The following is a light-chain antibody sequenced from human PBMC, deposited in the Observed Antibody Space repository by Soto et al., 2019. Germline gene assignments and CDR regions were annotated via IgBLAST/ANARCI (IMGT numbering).Light chain of an antibody. CDR2: DAS. V-gene: IGKV3-11*01. CDR3: QQRYNWPIT. J-gene: IGKJ5*01. CDR1: QSVNSK. Sequence: EIVMTQSPATLSVSPGERATLSCRASQSVNSKLAWYQQKPGQAPRLLIYDASFRVTGLPARFSGSGSGTDFTLTISSLEPEDFSVYYCQQRYNWPITFGQGTRLEI.